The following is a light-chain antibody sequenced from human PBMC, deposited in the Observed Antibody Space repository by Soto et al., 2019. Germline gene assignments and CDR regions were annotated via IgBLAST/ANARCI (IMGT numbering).Light chain of an antibody. CDR2: EGS. CDR3: CSYAGSSTLVV. CDR1: SSDVGSYNL. Sequence: QSALTQPASVSGSPGQSITISCTGTSSDVGSYNLVSWYQQHPGKAPKLMIYEGSKRPSGVSNRFSGSKSGNTASLTISGLQAEDDGDYYCCSYAGSSTLVVFGGGTKLTVL. V-gene: IGLV2-23*01. J-gene: IGLJ2*01.